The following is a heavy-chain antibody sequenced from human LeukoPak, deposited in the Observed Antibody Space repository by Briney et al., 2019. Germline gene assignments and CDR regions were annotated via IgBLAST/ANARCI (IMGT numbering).Heavy chain of an antibody. CDR1: GDSVSSYDAT. Sequence: SQTLSLTCGISGDSVSSYDATWNWVRQSPSRGLEWLGRTYYRSKWYNDYAVSVKSRITINPDTSKNQFSLQLNSVTPEDTAVYYCARDLESEAEGIFDYWGQGTLVTVSS. CDR3: ARDLESEAEGIFDY. J-gene: IGHJ4*02. D-gene: IGHD2/OR15-2a*01. CDR2: TYYRSKWYN. V-gene: IGHV6-1*01.